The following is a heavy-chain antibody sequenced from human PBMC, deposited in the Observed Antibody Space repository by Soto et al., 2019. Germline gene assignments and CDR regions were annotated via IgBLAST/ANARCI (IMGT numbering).Heavy chain of an antibody. CDR1: GFTFSNAW. CDR3: TTGYYYDSSGYYPRAFDI. CDR2: IKSKTDGGTT. D-gene: IGHD3-22*01. V-gene: IGHV3-15*07. J-gene: IGHJ3*02. Sequence: GGSLRLSCAASGFTFSNAWMNWVRQAPGKGLEWVGRIKSKTDGGTTDYAAPVKGRFTISRDDSKNTLYLQMNSLKTEDTAVYYCTTGYYYDSSGYYPRAFDIWGQGTMVTVSS.